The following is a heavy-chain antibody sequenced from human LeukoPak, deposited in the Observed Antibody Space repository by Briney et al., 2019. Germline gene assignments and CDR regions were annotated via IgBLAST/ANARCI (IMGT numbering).Heavy chain of an antibody. D-gene: IGHD6-13*01. Sequence: GGSLRLSCAASGFTFSSYAMHWVRQAPGKGLEWVAVISYDGSNKYYADSVKGRFTISRDNSKNTLYLQMNSLRAEDTAVYYCAGGGGGRAAAVGYLGQGTLVTVSS. V-gene: IGHV3-30*04. CDR1: GFTFSSYA. CDR2: ISYDGSNK. J-gene: IGHJ4*02. CDR3: AGGGGGRAAAVGY.